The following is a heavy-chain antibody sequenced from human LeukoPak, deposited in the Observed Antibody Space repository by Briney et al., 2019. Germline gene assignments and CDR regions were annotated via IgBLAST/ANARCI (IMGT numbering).Heavy chain of an antibody. CDR2: VYYSGST. CDR1: GGSVSGYY. CDR3: ARIHRYCSGGACYVLDN. J-gene: IGHJ4*02. Sequence: SETLSLTCVVSGGSVSGYYWGWIRQPPGRGLEWVGYVYYSGSTNYNPSFKSRITISVDTSRNQFSLQLSSVTAADTAVYYCARIHRYCSGGACYVLDNWGQGTLVAVSS. D-gene: IGHD2-15*01. V-gene: IGHV4-59*02.